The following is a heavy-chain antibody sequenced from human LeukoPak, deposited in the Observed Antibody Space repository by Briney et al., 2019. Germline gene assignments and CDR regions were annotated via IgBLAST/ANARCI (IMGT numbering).Heavy chain of an antibody. V-gene: IGHV4-34*01. D-gene: IGHD4-17*01. CDR2: INHSGST. J-gene: IGHJ3*02. Sequence: PSETLSLTCAVYGGSFSGYYWSWIRQPPGKGLEWIGEINHSGSTNYNPSLKSRVTISVDTSKNQFSLKLSSVTAADTAVYYCARGGLRRTVTPRGVAFDIWGQGTMVTVSS. CDR1: GGSFSGYY. CDR3: ARGGLRRTVTPRGVAFDI.